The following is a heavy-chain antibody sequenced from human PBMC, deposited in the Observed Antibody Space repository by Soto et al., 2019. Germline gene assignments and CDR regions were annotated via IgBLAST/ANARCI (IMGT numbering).Heavy chain of an antibody. CDR2: SNPNIGAT. CDR3: ARGACSSSNCYTLDY. CDR1: GYTFIGNY. D-gene: IGHD2-2*02. Sequence: QVRLVQSGAEVKKPGASVKVSCKASGYTFIGNYIHWVRQAPGQGLEWMGWSNPNIGATDYSQKFQGRVTMTRDTSISTAYMELSRLTSDDTAVYYCARGACSSSNCYTLDYWGQGTLVTVSS. V-gene: IGHV1-2*02. J-gene: IGHJ4*02.